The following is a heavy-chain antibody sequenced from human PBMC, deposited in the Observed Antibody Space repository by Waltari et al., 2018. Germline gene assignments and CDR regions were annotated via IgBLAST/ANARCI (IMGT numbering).Heavy chain of an antibody. J-gene: IGHJ5*02. CDR3: AKRGRGYDFWSGYSS. CDR2: ISGSGGST. CDR1: GFTFSSYA. V-gene: IGHV3-23*01. Sequence: EVQLLESGGGLVQPGGSLRLYCAASGFTFSSYAMSWVRQAPGKGLEWVSAISGSGGSTYYADSVKGRFTISRDNSKNTLYLQMNSLRAEDTAVYYCAKRGRGYDFWSGYSSWGQGTLVTVSS. D-gene: IGHD3-3*01.